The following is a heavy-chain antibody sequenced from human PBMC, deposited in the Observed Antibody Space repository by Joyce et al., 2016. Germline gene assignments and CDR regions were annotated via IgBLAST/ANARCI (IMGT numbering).Heavy chain of an antibody. D-gene: IGHD3-9*01. J-gene: IGHJ3*02. CDR3: ARDTGLSAGYGAFDI. V-gene: IGHV3-21*01. CDR1: GFTFSTYG. CDR2: LNRNSSFI. Sequence: EVQLVESGGGLVKPGESLRLPCAVSGFTFSTYGVHWVRQVPGKGLVWVATLNRNSSFISYADSVKGRFTLSRDNAGSSIYLEMIRLRAEDTAVYHCARDTGLSAGYGAFDIWGQGTMVTVSS.